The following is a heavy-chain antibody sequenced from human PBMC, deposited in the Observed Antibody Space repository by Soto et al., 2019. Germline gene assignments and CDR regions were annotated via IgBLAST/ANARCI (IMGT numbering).Heavy chain of an antibody. V-gene: IGHV3-49*04. CDR2: IRSKPYGGST. CDR1: GFTFGDFA. J-gene: IGHJ4*02. D-gene: IGHD1-26*01. CDR3: AREFSGSYPDY. Sequence: QSGGSLRLSCTASGFTFGDFAMTWVRQAPGKGLEWVGFIRSKPYGGSTEYAASVKDRFTISRDDSKSIAYLQMNSLKTEDTAVYYCAREFSGSYPDYWGQGTLVTVSS.